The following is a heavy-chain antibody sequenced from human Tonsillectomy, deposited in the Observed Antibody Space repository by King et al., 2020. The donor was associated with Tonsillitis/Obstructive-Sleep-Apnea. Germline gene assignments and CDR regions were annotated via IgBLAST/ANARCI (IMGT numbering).Heavy chain of an antibody. J-gene: IGHJ4*02. V-gene: IGHV1-18*01. D-gene: IGHD3-10*01. CDR3: AKDSGYGSGSYSADY. Sequence: QLVQSGAEVKKPGASVKDSCKASGYTFTSYGISWVRQAPGQGLEWMGWISTYDVDTNYAQKLKGGITMTTDTSTRKVYMELRRLRSDDTAVYYCAKDSGYGSGSYSADYWGQGTLVTVSS. CDR1: GYTFTSYG. CDR2: ISTYDVDT.